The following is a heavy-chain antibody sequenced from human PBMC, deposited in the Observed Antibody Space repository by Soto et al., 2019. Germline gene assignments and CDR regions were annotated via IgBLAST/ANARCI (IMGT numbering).Heavy chain of an antibody. V-gene: IGHV3-30*18. CDR1: GFTFSDYA. CDR2: VSHDGRNT. Sequence: VQLVESGGGVVQPGRSLRLSCAASGFTFSDYAMHWVRQSPGKGLEWVAVVSHDGRNTHYADSVKGRFTISRDSSKNTVSLEMTSLRAEDTAGYYCAKGGRQWLVTSDFNYWGQGALVTVSS. D-gene: IGHD6-19*01. J-gene: IGHJ4*02. CDR3: AKGGRQWLVTSDFNY.